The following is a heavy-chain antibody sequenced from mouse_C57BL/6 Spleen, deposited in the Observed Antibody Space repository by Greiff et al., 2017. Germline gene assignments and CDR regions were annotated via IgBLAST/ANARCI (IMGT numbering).Heavy chain of an antibody. CDR3: ARDGYSNLFAY. Sequence: DVQLVESGGGLVKPGGSLKLSCAASGFTFSDYGMHWVRQAPEKGLEWVAYISSGSSTIYYADTVKGRFTISRDNAKNTLFLQMTSLRSEDTAMYYCARDGYSNLFAYWGQGTLVTVSA. V-gene: IGHV5-17*01. J-gene: IGHJ3*01. CDR2: ISSGSSTI. CDR1: GFTFSDYG. D-gene: IGHD2-5*01.